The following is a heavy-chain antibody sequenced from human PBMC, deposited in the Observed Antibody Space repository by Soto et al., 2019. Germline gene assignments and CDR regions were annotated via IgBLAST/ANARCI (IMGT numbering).Heavy chain of an antibody. Sequence: GGSLRLSCAASGVTFTSYAMTWVRQVPGEGLQWVSSISKSGDSTYYADSVKGRFTTSRDNSKNTLYLQMNSLRAEDTAIYYCAKVSGVAAAGTFDYWGQGTLVTVSS. CDR2: ISKSGDST. CDR1: GVTFTSYA. J-gene: IGHJ4*02. D-gene: IGHD6-13*01. CDR3: AKVSGVAAAGTFDY. V-gene: IGHV3-23*01.